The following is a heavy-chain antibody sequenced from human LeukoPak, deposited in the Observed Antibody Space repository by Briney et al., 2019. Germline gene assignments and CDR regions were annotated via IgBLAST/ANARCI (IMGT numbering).Heavy chain of an antibody. J-gene: IGHJ4*02. CDR3: ARTGDVYDTLTGYSYFFDY. D-gene: IGHD3-9*01. CDR2: IYYRETT. Sequence: SETLSLTCIVSADSMRDHFWSWIRQPPGKGLEWIGYIYYRETTNYNPSLKSRVTISIDKSKRQFSLRLNSVTASDTAVYYCARTGDVYDTLTGYSYFFDYWGQGTLVTVSS. V-gene: IGHV4-59*08. CDR1: ADSMRDHF.